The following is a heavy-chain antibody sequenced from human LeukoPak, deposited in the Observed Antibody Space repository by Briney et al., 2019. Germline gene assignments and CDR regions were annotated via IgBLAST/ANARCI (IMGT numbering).Heavy chain of an antibody. J-gene: IGHJ4*02. CDR2: IWYDGSNK. CDR3: ARVIRIAVAGTWGYFDY. CDR1: GFTFSSYG. D-gene: IGHD6-19*01. V-gene: IGHV3-33*01. Sequence: PGRSLRLSYAASGFTFSSYGMHWVRQAPGKGLEWVAVIWYDGSNKYYADSVKGRFTISRDNSKNTLYLQMNSLRAEDTAVYYCARVIRIAVAGTWGYFDYWGQGTLVTVSS.